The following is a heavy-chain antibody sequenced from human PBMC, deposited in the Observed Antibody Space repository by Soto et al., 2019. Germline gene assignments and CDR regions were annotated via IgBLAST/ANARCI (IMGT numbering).Heavy chain of an antibody. CDR3: AHDSHGGNTYFDL. V-gene: IGHV4-30-4*01. D-gene: IGHD1-26*01. CDR1: GGSISSGNFY. J-gene: IGHJ4*02. CDR2: IYFSGST. Sequence: VQLQESGPGLVRPSETLSLTCTVSGGSISSGNFYWSWIRQPPGKGLEWIGYIYFSGSTYYSPSLKSRLTISVNTSMNQFSLKLSSVTAADTAVYYCAHDSHGGNTYFDLWGQGALVTVSS.